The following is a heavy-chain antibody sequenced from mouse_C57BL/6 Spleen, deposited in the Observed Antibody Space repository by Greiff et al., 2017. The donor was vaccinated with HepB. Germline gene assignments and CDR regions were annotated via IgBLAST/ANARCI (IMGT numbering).Heavy chain of an antibody. J-gene: IGHJ4*01. Sequence: DVKLVESGGGLVKPGGSLKLSCAASGFTFSDYGMHWVRQAPEKGLEWVAYISSGSSTIYYADTVKGRFTISRDNAKNTLFLQMTSLRSEDTAMYYCARRHYYGSSYVGYAMDYWGQGTSVTVSS. V-gene: IGHV5-17*01. CDR3: ARRHYYGSSYVGYAMDY. D-gene: IGHD1-1*01. CDR1: GFTFSDYG. CDR2: ISSGSSTI.